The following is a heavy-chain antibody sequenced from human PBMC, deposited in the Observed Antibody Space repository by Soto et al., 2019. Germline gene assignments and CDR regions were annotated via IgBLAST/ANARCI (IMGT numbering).Heavy chain of an antibody. Sequence: QLQLQESGSGLVKPSQTLSLTCAVSGGSMSSGGYSWSWIRQPPGKGLEWIGYIYHNGSPYYNPSTXSXXTISVDRSKNQFSLKLSSVTAADTAVYYCARAPDVWGQGTTVTVSS. CDR3: ARAPDV. V-gene: IGHV4-30-2*01. CDR1: GGSMSSGGYS. CDR2: IYHNGSP. J-gene: IGHJ6*02.